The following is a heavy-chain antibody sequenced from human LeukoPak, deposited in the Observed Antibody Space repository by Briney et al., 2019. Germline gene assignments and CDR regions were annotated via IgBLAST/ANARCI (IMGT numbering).Heavy chain of an antibody. J-gene: IGHJ6*03. D-gene: IGHD2-15*01. CDR1: GFTFSSYA. V-gene: IGHV3-15*01. CDR2: IKSKTDGGTT. CDR3: TTEVSWYYYYYMDV. Sequence: GGSLRLSCAASGFTFSSYAMSWVRQAPGKGLEWVGRIKSKTDGGTTDYAAPVKGRFTISRDDSKNTLYLQMNSLKTEDTAVYYCTTEVSWYYYYYMDVWGKGTTVTVSS.